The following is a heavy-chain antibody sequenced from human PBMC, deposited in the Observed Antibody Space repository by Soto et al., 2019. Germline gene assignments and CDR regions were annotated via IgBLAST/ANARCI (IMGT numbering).Heavy chain of an antibody. Sequence: ASVKVSCKASGGTFSSYAISWVRQAPGQGLEWMGGIIPIFGTANYAQKFQGRVTITADESTSTAYMELSSLRSEDTAVYYCARKSGRDGYNLAPNDAFDIWGQGTLVTVSS. CDR2: IIPIFGTA. CDR1: GGTFSSYA. V-gene: IGHV1-69*13. CDR3: ARKSGRDGYNLAPNDAFDI. D-gene: IGHD5-12*01. J-gene: IGHJ3*02.